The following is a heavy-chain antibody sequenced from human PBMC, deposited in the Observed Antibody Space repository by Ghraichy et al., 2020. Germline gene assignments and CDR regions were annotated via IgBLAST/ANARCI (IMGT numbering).Heavy chain of an antibody. CDR1: GFTFSNAW. V-gene: IGHV3-15*01. Sequence: GGSPRLSCAASGFTFSNAWMSWVRQAPGKGLEWVGRIKSKTDGGTTDYAAPVKGRFTISRDDSKNTLYLQMNSLKTEDTAVYYCTTERYYDSSGYGRYYYYYGMDVWGQGTTVTVSS. D-gene: IGHD3-22*01. CDR2: IKSKTDGGTT. J-gene: IGHJ6*02. CDR3: TTERYYDSSGYGRYYYYYGMDV.